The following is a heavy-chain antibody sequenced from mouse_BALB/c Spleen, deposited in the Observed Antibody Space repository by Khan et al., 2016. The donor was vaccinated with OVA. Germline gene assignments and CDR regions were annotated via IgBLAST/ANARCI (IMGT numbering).Heavy chain of an antibody. CDR3: SRSPYSDWYFDV. Sequence: QVQLQQPGAELVKPGASVKMSCKASGYTFTSYWINWVKQRPGQGLEWIGDIYPGGHITIYNEKFKNKATLTLDTSSSTAYMQLSSLTSEDSAVYYCSRSPYSDWYFDVWGAGTTVTVSS. J-gene: IGHJ1*01. CDR1: GYTFTSYW. CDR2: IYPGGHIT. D-gene: IGHD1-1*01. V-gene: IGHV1-55*01.